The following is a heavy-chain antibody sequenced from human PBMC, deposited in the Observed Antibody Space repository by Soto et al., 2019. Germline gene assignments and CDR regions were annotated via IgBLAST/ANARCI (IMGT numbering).Heavy chain of an antibody. V-gene: IGHV3-33*01. D-gene: IGHD6-13*01. CDR3: AGYIANCAGNRGSGDMDV. CDR2: RWYDGSNK. Sequence: QVHLVESGGGVVQPGTSLRLSCEASGFNFSSFGLHWVRRVPGMGLEWVALRWYDGSNKEYADSVKGRFTISRDNSKNTPFLQMNSLRAEGTAVDFCAGYIANCAGNRGSGDMDVGGIGTTVTGSS. CDR1: GFNFSSFG. J-gene: IGHJ6*03.